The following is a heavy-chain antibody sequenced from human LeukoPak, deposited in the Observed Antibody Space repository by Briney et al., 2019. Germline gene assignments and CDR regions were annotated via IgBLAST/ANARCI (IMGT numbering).Heavy chain of an antibody. CDR1: GFTFSSYA. D-gene: IGHD3-22*01. CDR3: AKDPNYYDSSGYYY. J-gene: IGHJ4*02. CDR2: ISGSGGST. Sequence: PGGSLRLSCAASGFTFSSYAVSWVRQAPGKGLEWVSAISGSGGSTYYADSVKGRFTISRDNSKNTLYLQMNSLRAEDTAVYYCAKDPNYYDSSGYYYWGQGTLVTVSS. V-gene: IGHV3-23*01.